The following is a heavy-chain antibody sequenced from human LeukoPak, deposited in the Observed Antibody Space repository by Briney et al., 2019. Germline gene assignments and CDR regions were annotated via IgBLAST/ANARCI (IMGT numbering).Heavy chain of an antibody. CDR1: GYRFITFG. D-gene: IGHD3-3*01. J-gene: IGHJ4*02. V-gene: IGHV1-18*01. CDR2: ISGYNGVT. CDR3: ARDFSNFGDF. Sequence: ASVKVSCKTSGYRFITFGINWVRQAPGQGLAWMGWISGYNGVTRYPQTFQDRITMTTDTSASTVYMELKNLTSDDTAVYFCARDFSNFGDFWGQGTLITVSA.